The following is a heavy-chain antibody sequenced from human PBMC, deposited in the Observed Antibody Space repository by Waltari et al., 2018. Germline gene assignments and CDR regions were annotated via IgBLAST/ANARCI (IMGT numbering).Heavy chain of an antibody. V-gene: IGHV3-23*01. CDR2: ISGSGAST. CDR3: AKAWVADAFDI. J-gene: IGHJ3*02. Sequence: EVQLLDSGGGLVQPGGSLRLSCSASGLTFRHYAMTWVRQAPGKGLEWVSVISGSGASTYYADSVKGRFTISRDSSKNTLYLQMHSLRVEDTAIYYCAKAWVADAFDIWGQGTMVTVS. D-gene: IGHD2-15*01. CDR1: GLTFRHYA.